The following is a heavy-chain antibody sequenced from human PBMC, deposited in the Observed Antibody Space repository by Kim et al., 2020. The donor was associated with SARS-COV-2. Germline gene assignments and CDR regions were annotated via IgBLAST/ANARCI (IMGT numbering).Heavy chain of an antibody. D-gene: IGHD2-15*01. Sequence: QKLQGRVNMTTDTSTSTAYMELRSLRSDDTAVYYCARVPGVADKLEYFQHWGQGTLVTVSS. V-gene: IGHV1-18*01. J-gene: IGHJ1*01. CDR3: ARVPGVADKLEYFQH.